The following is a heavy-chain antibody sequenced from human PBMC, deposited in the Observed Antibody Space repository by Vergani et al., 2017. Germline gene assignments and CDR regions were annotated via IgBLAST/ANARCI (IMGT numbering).Heavy chain of an antibody. CDR3: AKNVVATIVYDAFDI. V-gene: IGHV3-30*18. Sequence: QVQLVESGGGVVQPGRSLRLSCAASGFTFSSYGMHWVRQAPGKGLEWVAVISYDGSNTYYADSVKGRFTISRDNSKNTLYLQMNSLRAEDTAVYYCAKNVVATIVYDAFDIWGQGTMVTVSS. D-gene: IGHD5-12*01. J-gene: IGHJ3*02. CDR2: ISYDGSNT. CDR1: GFTFSSYG.